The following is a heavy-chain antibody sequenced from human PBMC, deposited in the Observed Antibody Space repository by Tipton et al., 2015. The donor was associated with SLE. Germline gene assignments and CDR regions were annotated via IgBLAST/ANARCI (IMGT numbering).Heavy chain of an antibody. J-gene: IGHJ3*02. CDR1: GVSISSSY. D-gene: IGHD3-16*01. V-gene: IGHV4-4*07. Sequence: TLSLTCNVSGVSISSSYWCWIRQPAGKGLEWIGRIYTSGATDDNPSLKSRVTMSVDMSKNQIFLKMTSVTAADSAVYFCASVWLNKSFDIWGQGTRVTVSS. CDR2: IYTSGAT. CDR3: ASVWLNKSFDI.